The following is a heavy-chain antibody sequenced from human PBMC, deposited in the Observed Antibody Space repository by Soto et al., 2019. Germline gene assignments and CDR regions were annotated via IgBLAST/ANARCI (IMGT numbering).Heavy chain of an antibody. J-gene: IGHJ4*02. D-gene: IGHD3-10*01. CDR1: GYSFTNYW. Sequence: PGESLKIFCKGSGYSFTNYWIGWVRQMPGKGLEWVGSMYPDDSDTRYGPSFQGQVTMSADKSISTAYLQWSSLKASDTAIYYCARPFFYGSRHHFDYWGQGTLVTVSS. CDR3: ARPFFYGSRHHFDY. V-gene: IGHV5-51*01. CDR2: MYPDDSDT.